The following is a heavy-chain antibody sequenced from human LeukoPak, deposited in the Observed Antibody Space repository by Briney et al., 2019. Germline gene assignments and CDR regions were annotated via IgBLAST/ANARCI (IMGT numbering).Heavy chain of an antibody. V-gene: IGHV1-46*01. CDR1: GYTFTRYY. Sequence: APVKVSCKASGYTFTRYYMHWVRQAPGQGVEWMGIINPSGGSTSYAQKFQGRVTMTRDTSTSTVYMELSSLRSEDTAVYYCARGLVLYYFDYWGQGTLVTVSS. CDR2: INPSGGST. D-gene: IGHD3-22*01. CDR3: ARGLVLYYFDY. J-gene: IGHJ4*02.